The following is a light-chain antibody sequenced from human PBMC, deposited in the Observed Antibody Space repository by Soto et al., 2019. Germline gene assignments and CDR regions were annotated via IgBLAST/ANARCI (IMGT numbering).Light chain of an antibody. CDR2: DAS. J-gene: IGKJ4*01. V-gene: IGKV1-33*01. CDR3: QQYDNLPIT. Sequence: DIQMTQSPSSLSASVGDRVTITCQASQDISNYINWYQQKPGKAPKLLIYDASNLETGVPSRFSGSGSWTDFNFTISSLQPEDIATYYCQQYDNLPITFGGGTKVEIK. CDR1: QDISNY.